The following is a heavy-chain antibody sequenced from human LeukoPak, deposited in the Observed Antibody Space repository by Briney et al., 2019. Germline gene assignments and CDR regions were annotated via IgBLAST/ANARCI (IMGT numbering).Heavy chain of an antibody. CDR1: GGSSSSYY. J-gene: IGHJ6*02. CDR2: IYYSGST. CDR3: ASRLQTSWVMDV. Sequence: SETLSPTCTVSGGSSSSYYWSWIRQSPGKGLEWIGYIYYSGSTNYNPSLKSRVTMSVDTSKNQFSLMLSSVTAADTAVYYCASRLQTSWVMDVWGQGTTVTVSS. V-gene: IGHV4-59*01. D-gene: IGHD1-26*01.